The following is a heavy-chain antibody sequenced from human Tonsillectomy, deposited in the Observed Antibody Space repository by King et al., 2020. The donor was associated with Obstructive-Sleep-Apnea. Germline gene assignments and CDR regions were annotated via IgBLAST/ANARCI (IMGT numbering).Heavy chain of an antibody. Sequence: LLVQSGGGLLQPGGSLRLSCAASGFSFNSFAMSWVRQAPGKGLEWVSTISGSGGSTYSADSVKGRFTISRDNSKNTLYLQMNSLRAEDTAVYYCAKEGSYSGSGSYYTDYWGQGTLVTVSS. D-gene: IGHD3-10*01. CDR3: AKEGSYSGSGSYYTDY. J-gene: IGHJ4*02. CDR1: GFSFNSFA. CDR2: ISGSGGST. V-gene: IGHV3-23*04.